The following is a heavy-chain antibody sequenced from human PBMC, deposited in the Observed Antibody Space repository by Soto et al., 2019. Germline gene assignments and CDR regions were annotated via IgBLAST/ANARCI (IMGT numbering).Heavy chain of an antibody. Sequence: EVQLLESGGGLVQPGGSLRLSCAASGFTFSSFAMNWVRQAPGKGLEWVSAITGSGSSAYFADAVKGRFTISRDNCKKTLYLQMNSLRVEDSGVYFCAKATVTTSYFYGMDVRGQGTTVIVSS. J-gene: IGHJ6*02. CDR2: ITGSGSSA. CDR3: AKATVTTSYFYGMDV. CDR1: GFTFSSFA. D-gene: IGHD4-4*01. V-gene: IGHV3-23*01.